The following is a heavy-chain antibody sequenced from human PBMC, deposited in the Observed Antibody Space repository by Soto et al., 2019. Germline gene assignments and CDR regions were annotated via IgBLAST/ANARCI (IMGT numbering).Heavy chain of an antibody. V-gene: IGHV4-59*08. Sequence: PSETLSLTCTVSGGSIISYYWSWIRQPPGKGLEWIGYIYYSGNTKYNPSLKSRVTISIDTSKIQFSLNLSSLTAADTAVYYCARATVTAHYFDWRGQGTPVTVSS. J-gene: IGHJ4*02. CDR2: IYYSGNT. CDR1: GGSIISYY. D-gene: IGHD4-17*01. CDR3: ARATVTAHYFDW.